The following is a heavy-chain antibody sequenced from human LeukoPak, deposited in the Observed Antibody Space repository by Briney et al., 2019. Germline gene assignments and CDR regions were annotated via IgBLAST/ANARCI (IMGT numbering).Heavy chain of an antibody. CDR2: ISSSASTV. J-gene: IGHJ3*02. CDR3: ARGPDAFDI. V-gene: IGHV3-48*03. CDR1: GFTFSSYE. Sequence: GGSLRLSCAASGFTFSSYEMNWVRQAPGKGLEWVSYISSSASTVYYADSVKGRFTISRDNAKNSLYLQMNSLRAEDTAVYYCARGPDAFDIWGQGTMVTVSS.